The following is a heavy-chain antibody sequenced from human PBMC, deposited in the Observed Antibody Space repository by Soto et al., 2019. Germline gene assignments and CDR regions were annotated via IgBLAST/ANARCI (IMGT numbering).Heavy chain of an antibody. CDR1: GGSISYEYYH. CDR3: AREDDGGDRDYYGLDV. J-gene: IGHJ6*02. V-gene: IGHV4-30-4*08. Sequence: QVQLQQSGPGLVKPSQTLSLTCTVSGGSISYEYYHWTWIRQSPGKGLEWIGYIHYSGSIIYNPSFKSRVTISVDTSKNQFSLQLSSVTAADTAVYFCAREDDGGDRDYYGLDVWGQGTTVIVSS. CDR2: IHYSGSI. D-gene: IGHD2-21*02.